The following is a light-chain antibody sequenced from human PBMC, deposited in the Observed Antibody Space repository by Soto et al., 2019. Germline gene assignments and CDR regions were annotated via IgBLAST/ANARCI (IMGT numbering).Light chain of an antibody. Sequence: EIVLTQSPDTLSLSPGERATLSCRASQSVSSYLAWYQQKPGQAPRLLIYGASNRATGIPARFSGSGSGTDFILTISSLEPEDFAVYYCQQRSNWPSITFGQGTRLEIK. CDR1: QSVSSY. V-gene: IGKV3-11*01. J-gene: IGKJ5*01. CDR3: QQRSNWPSIT. CDR2: GAS.